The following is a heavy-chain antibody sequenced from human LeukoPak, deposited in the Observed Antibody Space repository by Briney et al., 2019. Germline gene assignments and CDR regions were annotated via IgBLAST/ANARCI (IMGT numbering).Heavy chain of an antibody. V-gene: IGHV5-51*01. CDR1: GYPFTTSW. J-gene: IGHJ4*02. CDR3: AIINHPDGRVY. CDR2: IYAGNSDA. D-gene: IGHD5-24*01. Sequence: GQSLRISCQGFGYPFTTSWIGWVRQLPGKGLEWTATIYAGNSDAKYSPSFQGQVSISTDRSISTAYLHWSSLKASDTAIYYCAIINHPDGRVYWGQGTLVTVSS.